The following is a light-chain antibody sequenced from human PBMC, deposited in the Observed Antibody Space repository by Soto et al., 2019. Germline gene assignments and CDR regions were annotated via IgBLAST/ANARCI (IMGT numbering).Light chain of an antibody. J-gene: IGLJ3*02. CDR3: SSYAGSNNVV. CDR2: EVS. CDR1: SSDVGGYNY. Sequence: QSALTQPPSASGSPGQLVTISCTGTSSDVGGYNYVSWYQEHPGKAPKLMIYEVSKRPSGVPDRFAGSKSGNKASLTVSGLQAEDEAEYYCSSYAGSNNVVFGGGTKVTVL. V-gene: IGLV2-8*01.